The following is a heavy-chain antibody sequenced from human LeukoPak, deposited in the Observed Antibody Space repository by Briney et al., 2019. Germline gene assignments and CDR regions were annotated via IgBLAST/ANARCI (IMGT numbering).Heavy chain of an antibody. J-gene: IGHJ3*02. Sequence: APVKVSCKASGYTFTSYGISWVRQAPGQGLEWMGWISAYNGNTNYAQKLQGRVTMTTDTSTSTAYMELRSLRSDDTAVYYCARDLSQTDAFDIWGQGTMVTVSS. CDR3: ARDLSQTDAFDI. V-gene: IGHV1-18*01. CDR1: GYTFTSYG. D-gene: IGHD2/OR15-2a*01. CDR2: ISAYNGNT.